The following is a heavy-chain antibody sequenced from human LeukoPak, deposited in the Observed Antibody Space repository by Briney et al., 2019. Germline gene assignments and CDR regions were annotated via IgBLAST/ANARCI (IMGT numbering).Heavy chain of an antibody. J-gene: IGHJ5*02. D-gene: IGHD1-26*01. CDR3: ARDLGSSYYYNWFDP. V-gene: IGHV3-30*04. CDR2: ISYDGSYK. CDR1: GFTFISYA. Sequence: GGALRLSCAASGFTFISYAMHWVRQAPGKGLGGVAVISYDGSYKHYAESVKGRFTISRDNSKNTLYLQMNSLRAEDTAVYYCARDLGSSYYYNWFDPWGQGTLVTVSS.